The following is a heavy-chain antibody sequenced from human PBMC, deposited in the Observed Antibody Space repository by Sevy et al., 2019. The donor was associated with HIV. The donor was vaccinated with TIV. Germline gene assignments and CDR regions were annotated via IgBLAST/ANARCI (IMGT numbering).Heavy chain of an antibody. J-gene: IGHJ4*02. CDR2: LSDSGVST. CDR3: ARDRATAATGTLFDY. V-gene: IGHV3-23*01. CDR1: GFTSSSYA. D-gene: IGHD6-13*01. Sequence: GGSLRLSCAASGFTSSSYAMSWVRQPPGRGLEWVSTLSDSGVSTYYADSVKGRFTISRDNSKNLLYLQMNSLRAEDTAVYYCARDRATAATGTLFDYWGQGTLVTVSS.